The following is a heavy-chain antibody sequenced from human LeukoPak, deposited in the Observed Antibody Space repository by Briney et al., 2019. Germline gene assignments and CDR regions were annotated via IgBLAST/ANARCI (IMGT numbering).Heavy chain of an antibody. J-gene: IGHJ4*02. Sequence: GGSLRLSCAASGFTFSSYAMSWVRQAPGKGLEWVSAISGSGGSTYYADSVKGRFTISRDNSKNTLYLQMNSLRAEDTAVYYCAKSRYCSGGSCYPRPYYFDYWGQGTLVTVSS. CDR3: AKSRYCSGGSCYPRPYYFDY. CDR2: ISGSGGST. D-gene: IGHD2-15*01. V-gene: IGHV3-23*01. CDR1: GFTFSSYA.